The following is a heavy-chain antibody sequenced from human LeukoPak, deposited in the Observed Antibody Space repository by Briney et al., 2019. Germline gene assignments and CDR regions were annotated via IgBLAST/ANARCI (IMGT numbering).Heavy chain of an antibody. CDR1: GFTLSSYS. J-gene: IGHJ4*02. D-gene: IGHD3-22*01. V-gene: IGHV3-21*01. CDR2: ISSSSSYI. CDR3: AGPGNYYDSSGYSY. Sequence: PGVSLRLSCAASGFTLSSYSMNWVRQAPGKGLEWVSSISSSSSYIYYADSVKGRFTISRDNAKNSLYLQMNSLRAEDTAVYYCAGPGNYYDSSGYSYWGQGTLVTFSS.